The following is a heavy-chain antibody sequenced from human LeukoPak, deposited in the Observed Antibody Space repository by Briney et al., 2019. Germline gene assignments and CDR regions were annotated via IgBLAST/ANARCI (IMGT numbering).Heavy chain of an antibody. D-gene: IGHD2-8*02. CDR3: ARLPRSWSAFDI. V-gene: IGHV4-31*03. J-gene: IGHJ3*02. CDR1: GGSISSGGYY. Sequence: PSQTLSLTCTVSGGSISSGGYYWSWIRQHPGKGLEWIGYVFYSGSSNSNPSLKSRVTISVDTSKNQFSLKLSSVTAADTAVYYCARLPRSWSAFDIWGQGTMVTVSS. CDR2: VFYSGSS.